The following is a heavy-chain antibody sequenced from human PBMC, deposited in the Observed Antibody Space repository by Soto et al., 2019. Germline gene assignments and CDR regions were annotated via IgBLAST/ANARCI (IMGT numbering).Heavy chain of an antibody. V-gene: IGHV3-7*01. CDR3: ARDRGYSSYDY. Sequence: EVQLVESGGGLVQPGGCLRLSCAASGFTFSSSWMNRVRQAPGKGLEWVVGIKEDGSEKYYVDIVQGRFTISRDNFENSLYLQMNSLRGEDSAVYFCARDRGYSSYDYLGLVTLVTVSS. CDR1: GFTFSSSW. CDR2: IKEDGSEK. D-gene: IGHD5-18*01. J-gene: IGHJ4*02.